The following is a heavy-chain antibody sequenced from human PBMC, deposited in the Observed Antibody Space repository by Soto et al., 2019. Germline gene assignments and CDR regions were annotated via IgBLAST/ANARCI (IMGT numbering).Heavy chain of an antibody. CDR2: IIPIFGTA. D-gene: IGHD3-3*01. CDR3: ARGALDFWSGYYSPEYYYYGMDV. V-gene: IGHV1-69*13. Sequence: SVKVSCKASGGTFSSYAISWVRQAPGQGLEWMGGIIPIFGTANYAQKLQGRVTITADESTSTAYMELSSLRSEDTAVYYCARGALDFWSGYYSPEYYYYGMDVWGQGTTVTVSS. CDR1: GGTFSSYA. J-gene: IGHJ6*02.